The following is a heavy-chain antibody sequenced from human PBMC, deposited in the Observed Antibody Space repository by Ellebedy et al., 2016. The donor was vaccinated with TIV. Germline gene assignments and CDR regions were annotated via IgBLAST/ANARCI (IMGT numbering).Heavy chain of an antibody. CDR1: GGSTSSYY. CDR3: ARGSDILTGTDWFDP. V-gene: IGHV4-39*01. Sequence: MPSETLSLTCTVSGGSTSSYYWGWIRQSPGKGLEWIGSIYYSGTTYYNPSLKSRVTISVDTSKNPFSLKLSSVTAADTAVYFCARGSDILTGTDWFDPWGQGTLVTVSS. CDR2: IYYSGTT. J-gene: IGHJ5*02. D-gene: IGHD3-9*01.